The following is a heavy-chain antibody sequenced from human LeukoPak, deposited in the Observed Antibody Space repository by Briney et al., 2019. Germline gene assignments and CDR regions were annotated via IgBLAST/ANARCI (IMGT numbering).Heavy chain of an antibody. CDR2: IWYDGSNK. J-gene: IGHJ4*02. V-gene: IGHV3-33*06. CDR1: GFTFSSYG. Sequence: PGRSLRLSCAASGFTFSSYGMHWVRQAPGKGLEWVAVIWYDGSNKYYADSVKGRFTTSRDNSKNTLYLQMNSLRAEDAAVYYCAKQADTYYFDYWGQGTLVTVSS. CDR3: AKQADTYYFDY. D-gene: IGHD6-19*01.